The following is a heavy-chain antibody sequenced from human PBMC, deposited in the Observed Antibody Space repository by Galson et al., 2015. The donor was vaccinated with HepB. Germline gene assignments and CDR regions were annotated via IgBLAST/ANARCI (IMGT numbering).Heavy chain of an antibody. Sequence: SLRLSCAASGFTFSSYAMHWVRQAPGKGLEYVSAISSNGGSTYYADSVKGRFTISRDNSKNTLYLQMSSLRAEDTAVYYCVKDPSRGSYWRHFDYWGQGTLVTVSS. CDR2: ISSNGGST. J-gene: IGHJ4*02. CDR3: VKDPSRGSYWRHFDY. V-gene: IGHV3-64D*06. D-gene: IGHD1-26*01. CDR1: GFTFSSYA.